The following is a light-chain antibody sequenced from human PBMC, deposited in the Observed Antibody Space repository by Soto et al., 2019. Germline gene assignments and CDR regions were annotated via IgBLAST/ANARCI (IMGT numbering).Light chain of an antibody. J-gene: IGKJ1*01. V-gene: IGKV3-20*01. Sequence: TQTPHTRYLSPGGRATLSCRASQSLSNSELAWYQQKPGQAPRLLIYGASSRATGIPDRISGSGSGTDFTLTISRLEPADSAVYYCKQHGTTFGQGTKVDI. CDR3: KQHGTT. CDR2: GAS. CDR1: QSLSNSE.